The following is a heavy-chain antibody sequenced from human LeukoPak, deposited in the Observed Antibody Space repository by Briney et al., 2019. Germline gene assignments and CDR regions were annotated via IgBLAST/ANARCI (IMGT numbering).Heavy chain of an antibody. CDR3: ASPTFGSSPTFDY. CDR2: INPNSGGT. Sequence: ASVKVSCKASGGTFSSYAISWVRQAPGQGLEWMGWINPNSGGTNYAQKFQGRVTMTRDTSISTAYMELSRLRSDDTAVYYCASPTFGSSPTFDYWGQGTLVTVSS. CDR1: GGTFSSYA. D-gene: IGHD2-15*01. J-gene: IGHJ4*02. V-gene: IGHV1-2*02.